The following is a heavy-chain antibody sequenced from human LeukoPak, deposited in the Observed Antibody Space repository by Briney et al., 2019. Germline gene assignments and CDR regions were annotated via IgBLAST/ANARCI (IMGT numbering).Heavy chain of an antibody. Sequence: SGRSLRLSCAASGFTFDDYAMHWVRQAPGKGLEWVSGISWNSDKIGYADSVKGRFTISRDNAKNSLYLQMNSLRAEDTALYYCAKDGAADYYSYYSNLDVWGQGTTVTVSS. CDR2: ISWNSDKI. V-gene: IGHV3-9*01. CDR3: AKDGAADYYSYYSNLDV. D-gene: IGHD2-15*01. J-gene: IGHJ6*02. CDR1: GFTFDDYA.